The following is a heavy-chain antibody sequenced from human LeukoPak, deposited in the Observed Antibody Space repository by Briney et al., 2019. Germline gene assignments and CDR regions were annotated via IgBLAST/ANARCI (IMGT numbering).Heavy chain of an antibody. J-gene: IGHJ4*02. Sequence: GGSLRLSCAASGFTFSSYGMHWVRQAPGKGLEWVAVISYDGSNKYYADSVKGRFTISRDNSKNTLYLQMNSLRAEDTAACYCAKSSDYYGSGSYDYWGQGTLVTVSS. CDR3: AKSSDYYGSGSYDY. CDR1: GFTFSSYG. CDR2: ISYDGSNK. V-gene: IGHV3-30*18. D-gene: IGHD3-10*01.